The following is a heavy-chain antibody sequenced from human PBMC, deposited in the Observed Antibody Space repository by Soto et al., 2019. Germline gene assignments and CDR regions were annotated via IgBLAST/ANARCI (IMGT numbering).Heavy chain of an antibody. CDR2: ISYDGSNK. V-gene: IGHV3-30*18. CDR1: GFTFSSYG. CDR3: AKDPHTFSSAVALDY. D-gene: IGHD6-19*01. Sequence: GGSLRLSCAASGFTFSSYGMHWVRQAPGKGLEWVAVISYDGSNKYYADSVKGRFTISRDNSKNTLYLQMNSLRAEDTAVYYCAKDPHTFSSAVALDYWGQGTLVTVSS. J-gene: IGHJ4*02.